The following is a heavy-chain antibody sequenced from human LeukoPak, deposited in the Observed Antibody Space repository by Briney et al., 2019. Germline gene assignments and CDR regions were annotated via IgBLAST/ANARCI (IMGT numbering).Heavy chain of an antibody. D-gene: IGHD4-11*01. CDR2: IWSDGSNQ. V-gene: IGHV3-33*06. CDR1: GFTFSHYG. J-gene: IGHJ4*02. CDR3: AKDAQRGFDYSNSLEH. Sequence: PGGSLRLSCEASGFTFSHYGMHWVRQAPGKGLEWVAGIWSDGSNQYYAYSVRGRFTISEVNFKKTAFRQMNSLRAEDTGVYYCAKDAQRGFDYSNSLEHWGQGSLVTVSS.